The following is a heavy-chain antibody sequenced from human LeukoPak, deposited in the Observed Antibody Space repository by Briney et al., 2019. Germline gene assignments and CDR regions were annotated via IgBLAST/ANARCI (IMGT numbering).Heavy chain of an antibody. J-gene: IGHJ5*02. D-gene: IGHD5-12*01. V-gene: IGHV4-4*07. CDR1: GGSISSYY. CDR2: IDASGST. CDR3: ARGLATAYDYNWFDP. Sequence: SETLSLTCTVSGGSISSYYWSWIRQPAGKGLEWIGRIDASGSTRYNPSLKSRVTMSVDTSKNQLSLKLASVTAADTAVHFCARGLATAYDYNWFDPWGQGTLVTVSS.